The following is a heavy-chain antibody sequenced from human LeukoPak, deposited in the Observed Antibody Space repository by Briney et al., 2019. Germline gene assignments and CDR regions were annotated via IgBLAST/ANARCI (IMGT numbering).Heavy chain of an antibody. J-gene: IGHJ4*02. CDR3: ARDFSAYRFGEFDY. CDR2: ISYDGSNK. V-gene: IGHV3-30*04. CDR1: GFTFSSYA. D-gene: IGHD3-10*01. Sequence: GGSLRLSCAASGFTFSSYAMHWVRQAPGKGLEWVAVISYDGSNKYYADSVKGRFTISRDNSKNTLDLQMNSLRPEDTAVYYCARDFSAYRFGEFDYWGQGTLVTVSS.